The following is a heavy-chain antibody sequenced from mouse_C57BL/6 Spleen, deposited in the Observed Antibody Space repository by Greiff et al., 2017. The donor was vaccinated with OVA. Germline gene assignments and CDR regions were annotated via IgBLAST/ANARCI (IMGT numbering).Heavy chain of an antibody. J-gene: IGHJ4*01. Sequence: EVKLQESGGGLVKPGGSLKLSCAASGFTFSDYGMHWVRQAPEKGLEWVAYISSGSSTIYYADTVKGRFTISRDNAKNTLFLQMTSLRSEDTAMYYCARPYYDYDDYAMDYWGQGTSVTVSS. CDR1: GFTFSDYG. D-gene: IGHD2-4*01. V-gene: IGHV5-17*01. CDR3: ARPYYDYDDYAMDY. CDR2: ISSGSSTI.